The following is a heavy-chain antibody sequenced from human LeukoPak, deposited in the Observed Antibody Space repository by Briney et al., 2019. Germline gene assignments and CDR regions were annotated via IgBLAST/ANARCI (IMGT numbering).Heavy chain of an antibody. D-gene: IGHD6-19*01. Sequence: PSETLSLTCTVSGYSISSGYYWGWIRQPPGKGLEWIGSIYHSGSTYYNPFLKSRVTISVDTSKNQFSLKLSSVTAADTAVYYCARWGYSSGQDAFDIWGQGTMVTVSS. CDR2: IYHSGST. CDR1: GYSISSGYY. J-gene: IGHJ3*02. V-gene: IGHV4-38-2*02. CDR3: ARWGYSSGQDAFDI.